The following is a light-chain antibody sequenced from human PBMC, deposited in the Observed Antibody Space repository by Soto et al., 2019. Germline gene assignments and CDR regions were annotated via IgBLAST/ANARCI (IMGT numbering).Light chain of an antibody. CDR3: QQYGSLPKT. CDR1: QSVSNIY. V-gene: IGKV3-20*01. CDR2: GAF. J-gene: IGKJ1*01. Sequence: EIVLTQSPATLSLSPMQIATLSFRASQSVSNIYLAWYQQKSGQAPRLLIYGAFSRANGIPVRFSGSASGTDFTLIISRLEPEDVAVYYCQQYGSLPKTFGQGTKVDI.